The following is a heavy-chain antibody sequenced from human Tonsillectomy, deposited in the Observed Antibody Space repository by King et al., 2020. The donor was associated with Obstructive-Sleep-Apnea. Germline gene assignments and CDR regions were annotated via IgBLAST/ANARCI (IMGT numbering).Heavy chain of an antibody. Sequence: QLVQSGAEVKKPGESLRISCKGSGYSFTSYWISWVRQMPGKGLEWMGRVDPSDSYTNYSPSFQGHVTISAHKSISTAYLQWSSLKASDTAMYYCARPSGPYCGGDCYTGAFDIWGQGTMVTVSS. J-gene: IGHJ3*02. CDR3: ARPSGPYCGGDCYTGAFDI. D-gene: IGHD2-21*02. V-gene: IGHV5-10-1*01. CDR2: VDPSDSYT. CDR1: GYSFTSYW.